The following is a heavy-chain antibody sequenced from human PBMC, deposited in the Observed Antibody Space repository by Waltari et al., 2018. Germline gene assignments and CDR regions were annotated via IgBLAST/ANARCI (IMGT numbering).Heavy chain of an antibody. Sequence: VQLQDSGPGLGTPSETLSLTCTVPGGSMSTLSGSWIRQPPGKGPEWIGYISHTGNTNYNPSLKGRVIISVDTSKKQFALKVSSLTAADTAVYYCARGDGDLDYDYYYMDVWGKGTTVTVSS. CDR1: GGSMSTLS. J-gene: IGHJ6*03. V-gene: IGHV4-59*11. D-gene: IGHD4-17*01. CDR2: ISHTGNT. CDR3: ARGDGDLDYDYYYMDV.